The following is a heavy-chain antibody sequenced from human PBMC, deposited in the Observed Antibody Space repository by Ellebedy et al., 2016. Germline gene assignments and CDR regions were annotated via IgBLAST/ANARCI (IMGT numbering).Heavy chain of an antibody. CDR1: GFSFSNYA. CDR2: ISADGSKD. V-gene: IGHV3-30-3*01. Sequence: GESLKISXAASGFSFSNYAMHWVRQAPGKGLQWVAIISADGSKDSYADSVTGRFTISRDNSKNTVYLQMNSLRTEDTAVYYCARDSQAFYSSRIDPWGQGTLVAVSS. J-gene: IGHJ5*02. CDR3: ARDSQAFYSSRIDP. D-gene: IGHD4-11*01.